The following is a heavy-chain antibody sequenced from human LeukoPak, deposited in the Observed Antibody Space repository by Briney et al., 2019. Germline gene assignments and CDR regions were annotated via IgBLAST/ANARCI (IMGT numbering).Heavy chain of an antibody. J-gene: IGHJ4*02. CDR2: ISSSSSYI. D-gene: IGHD6-13*01. Sequence: GGSLRLSSAASGFTFSSYSMNWVRQAPGKGLEWVSSISSSSSYIYYADSVKGRFTISRDNAKNSLYLQMNSLRAEDTAVYYCARGGIAAAADYWGQGTLVTVSS. V-gene: IGHV3-21*01. CDR3: ARGGIAAAADY. CDR1: GFTFSSYS.